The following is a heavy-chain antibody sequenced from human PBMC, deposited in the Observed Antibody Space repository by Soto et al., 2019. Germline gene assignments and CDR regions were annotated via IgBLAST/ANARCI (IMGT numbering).Heavy chain of an antibody. CDR3: ARDRDIAVAGTFDY. Sequence: GSLRLSCAASGFTFDDYGMSWVRQAPGKGLEWVSGINWNGGSTGYADSVKGRFTISRDNAKNSLYLQMNSLRAEDTALYYCARDRDIAVAGTFDYWGQGTLVTVSS. D-gene: IGHD6-19*01. CDR1: GFTFDDYG. CDR2: INWNGGST. V-gene: IGHV3-20*04. J-gene: IGHJ4*02.